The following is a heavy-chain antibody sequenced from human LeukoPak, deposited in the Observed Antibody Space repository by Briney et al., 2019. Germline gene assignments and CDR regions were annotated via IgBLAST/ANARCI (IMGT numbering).Heavy chain of an antibody. D-gene: IGHD6-13*01. Sequence: SETLSLTCTVSGGSISSSSYYWSWIRQPPGKGLEWIGYIYYSGSTNYNPSLKSRVTISVDTSKNQFSLKLSSVTAADTAVYYCARENMAAAGHYYYYYYMDVWGKGTTVTISS. CDR3: ARENMAAAGHYYYYYYMDV. V-gene: IGHV4-61*01. CDR1: GGSISSSSYY. J-gene: IGHJ6*03. CDR2: IYYSGST.